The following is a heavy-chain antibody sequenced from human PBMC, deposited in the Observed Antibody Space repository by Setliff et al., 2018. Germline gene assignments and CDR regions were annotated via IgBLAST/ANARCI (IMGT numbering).Heavy chain of an antibody. V-gene: IGHV4-4*08. CDR3: AAPGGGSYRF. Sequence: PSETLSLTCTVSDVSISGYYWSWIRQPPGKGLEWIGYIHSSGRSNYNPSLKSRVTTSIDTSKNQFSLNLSSVTAADTAVYYCAAPGGGSYRFWGQGTLVTVSS. CDR2: IHSSGRS. J-gene: IGHJ4*02. CDR1: DVSISGYY. D-gene: IGHD1-26*01.